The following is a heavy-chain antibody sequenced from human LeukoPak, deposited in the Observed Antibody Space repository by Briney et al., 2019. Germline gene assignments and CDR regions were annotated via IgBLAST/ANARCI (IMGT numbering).Heavy chain of an antibody. CDR3: AKDQADCSSSSCYERGFDY. Sequence: PGGSLRLSCAASGFTFSSYWMSWVRQAPGKGLEWVVNIKQDGSEKYYVDSVKGRFTISRDNAKNSLYLQMNSLRAEDTAVYYCAKDQADCSSSSCYERGFDYWGQGTLVTVSS. CDR2: IKQDGSEK. CDR1: GFTFSSYW. J-gene: IGHJ4*02. V-gene: IGHV3-7*03. D-gene: IGHD2-2*01.